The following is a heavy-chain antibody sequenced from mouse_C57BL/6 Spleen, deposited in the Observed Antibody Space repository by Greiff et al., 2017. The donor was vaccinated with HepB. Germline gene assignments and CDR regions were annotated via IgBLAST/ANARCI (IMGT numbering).Heavy chain of an antibody. CDR3: TRGHSRET. D-gene: IGHD1-1*01. J-gene: IGHJ4*01. V-gene: IGHV1-15*01. CDR2: IDPETGGT. CDR1: GYTFTDYE. Sequence: VQLKESGAELVRPGASVTLSCKASGYTFTDYEMHWVKQTPVHGLEWIGAIDPETGGTAYNQKFKGKAILTADKSSSTAYMELRSLTSEDSAVYYCTRGHSRETWGQGTSVTVSS.